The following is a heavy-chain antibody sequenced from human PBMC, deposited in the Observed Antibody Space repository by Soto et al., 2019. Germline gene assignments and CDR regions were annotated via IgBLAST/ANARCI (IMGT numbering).Heavy chain of an antibody. CDR3: ASTPFWSGSTGWFAP. D-gene: IGHD3-3*01. Sequence: PSETLSLTCTVSGGSVSSGSYYWSWIRQPPGKGLEWIGYIYYSGSTNYNPSLKSRVTISVDTSKNQFSLKLSSVTAADTAVYYCASTPFWSGSTGWFAPWGQGTLVTVSS. CDR1: GGSVSSGSYY. J-gene: IGHJ5*02. CDR2: IYYSGST. V-gene: IGHV4-61*01.